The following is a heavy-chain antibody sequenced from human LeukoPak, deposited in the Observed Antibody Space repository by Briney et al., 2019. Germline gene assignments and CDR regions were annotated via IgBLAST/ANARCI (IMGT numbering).Heavy chain of an antibody. CDR3: ARDRRL. V-gene: IGHV4-59*01. CDR1: GGPISSYY. Sequence: SETLSLTCSVSGGPISSYYWSWIRQPPGKGLEWIGYIYYSGSTNYNPSLKSRVTISVDTSKNQFSLKLSSVTAADTAVYYCARDRRLWGQGTLVTVSS. J-gene: IGHJ4*02. CDR2: IYYSGST. D-gene: IGHD6-6*01.